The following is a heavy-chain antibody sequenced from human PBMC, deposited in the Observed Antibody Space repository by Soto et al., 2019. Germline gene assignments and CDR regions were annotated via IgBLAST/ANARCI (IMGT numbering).Heavy chain of an antibody. J-gene: IGHJ6*02. CDR3: ARTPVQGRRGFYYYGMDV. Sequence: KPSETLSLTCAVSGYSISSGYYWGWIRQPPGKGLEWIGSIYHSGSTYYNPSLKSRVTISVDTSKNQFSLKLSSVTAADTAVYYCARTPVQGRRGFYYYGMDVWGQGTTVTVSS. D-gene: IGHD3-10*01. CDR2: IYHSGST. CDR1: GYSISSGYY. V-gene: IGHV4-38-2*01.